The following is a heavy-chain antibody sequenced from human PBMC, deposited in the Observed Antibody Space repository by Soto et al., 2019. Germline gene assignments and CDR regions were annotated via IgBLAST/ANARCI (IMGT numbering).Heavy chain of an antibody. CDR1: GFTFSTYS. CDR2: ISITGANT. V-gene: IGHV3-64*02. D-gene: IGHD3-22*01. J-gene: IGHJ4*02. CDR3: ARGKGCTSATCYYDYYFDY. Sequence: EVQLVESGEGLVQPGGSLRLSCAASGFTFSTYSMHWVRQDPGKGMEHVSGISITGANTYYGDSVKGRFTISRDNSKNTLYLQMGSLRAEDTAVYYCARGKGCTSATCYYDYYFDYWGQGTLVTVSS.